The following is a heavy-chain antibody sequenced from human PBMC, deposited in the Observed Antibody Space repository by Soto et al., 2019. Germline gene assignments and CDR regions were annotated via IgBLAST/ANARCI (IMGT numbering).Heavy chain of an antibody. J-gene: IGHJ6*02. D-gene: IGHD1-26*01. Sequence: ASVKVSCKASGFTFTSSAVQWVRQARGQRLEWIGWIVVGSGNTNYAQKFQERVTITRDMSTSTAYMELSSLRSEDTAVYYCAAAGHSGSHPADYYYYYGMDVWGQGTTVTVSS. CDR3: AAAGHSGSHPADYYYYYGMDV. CDR1: GFTFTSSA. CDR2: IVVGSGNT. V-gene: IGHV1-58*01.